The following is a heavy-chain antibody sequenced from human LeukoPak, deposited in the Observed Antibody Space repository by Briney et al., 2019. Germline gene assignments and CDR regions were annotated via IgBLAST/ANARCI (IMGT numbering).Heavy chain of an antibody. CDR2: ISWNSGSI. CDR1: GFTFSSYA. V-gene: IGHV3-9*01. Sequence: GGSLRLSCVASGFTFSSYAMHWVRQAPGKGLEWVSGISWNSGSIGYADSVKGRFTISRDNAKNSLYLQMNSLRAEDTALYYCAKGYGSGVRGYFDYWGQGTLVTVSS. J-gene: IGHJ4*02. CDR3: AKGYGSGVRGYFDY. D-gene: IGHD3-10*01.